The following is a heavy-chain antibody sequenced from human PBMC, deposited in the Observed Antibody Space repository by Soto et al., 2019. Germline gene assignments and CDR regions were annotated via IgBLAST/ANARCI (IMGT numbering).Heavy chain of an antibody. V-gene: IGHV3-21*01. Sequence: GGSLRLSCAASGFTFSSYSMNWVRQAPGKGLEWVSSISSSSSYIYYADSVKGRFTISRDNAKNSLYLQMNSLRAEDTAVYYCARERDSSSPDAFDIWGQGTMVTVSS. J-gene: IGHJ3*02. CDR1: GFTFSSYS. CDR3: ARERDSSSPDAFDI. D-gene: IGHD6-6*01. CDR2: ISSSSSYI.